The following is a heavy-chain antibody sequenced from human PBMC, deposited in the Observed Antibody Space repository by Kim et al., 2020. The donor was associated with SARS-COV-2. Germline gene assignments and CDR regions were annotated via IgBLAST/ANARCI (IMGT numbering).Heavy chain of an antibody. CDR1: GFTFSSYW. D-gene: IGHD3-9*01. V-gene: IGHV3-7*01. J-gene: IGHJ4*02. CDR3: AKDRRALTGFGWYYFDY. CDR2: IKQDESEK. Sequence: GGSLRLSCAASGFTFSSYWMSWVRQAPGKGLEWVANIKQDESEKYYVDSVKGRFTISRDNAKNSLYLQMNSLKAEDTAMYYCAKDRRALTGFGWYYFDYWGQGTLVTVSS.